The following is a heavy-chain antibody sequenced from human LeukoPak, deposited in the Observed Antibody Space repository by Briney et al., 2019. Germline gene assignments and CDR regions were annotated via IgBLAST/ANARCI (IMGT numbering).Heavy chain of an antibody. Sequence: PGRSLRLSCAASGFTFSSYAMHWVRQAPGKGLEWVAVISYDGSNKYYADSVKGRFTISRDNSKNTLYLQMNSLRAEDTAVYYCAKDMSAANGELWDYWGQGTLVTVSS. J-gene: IGHJ4*02. CDR3: AKDMSAANGELWDY. D-gene: IGHD3-10*01. CDR1: GFTFSSYA. CDR2: ISYDGSNK. V-gene: IGHV3-30*04.